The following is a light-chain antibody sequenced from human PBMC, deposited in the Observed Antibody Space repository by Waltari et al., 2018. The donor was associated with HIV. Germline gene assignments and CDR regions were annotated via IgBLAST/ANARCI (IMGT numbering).Light chain of an antibody. V-gene: IGKV3-15*01. CDR1: QSVSSN. CDR3: QQYNNWPVQYT. Sequence: DIVMTQSPATLSVSLGERATLSCRTSQSVSSNLAWYQQKPGQAPRLLIYGASTRATDIPARFSGSGSGTEFTLTISSLQSEDFAVYYCQQYNNWPVQYTFGQGTKLEIK. J-gene: IGKJ2*01. CDR2: GAS.